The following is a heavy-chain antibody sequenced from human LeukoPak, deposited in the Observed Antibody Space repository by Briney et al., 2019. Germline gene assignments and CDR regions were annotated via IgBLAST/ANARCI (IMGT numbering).Heavy chain of an antibody. Sequence: GASVKVPCKASGGTFSSYAISWVRQAPGQGLEWMGRIIPIFGTANYAQKFQGRVTITTDESTSTAYMELSSLRSEDTAVYYCARGPLLPLDYWGQGTLVTVSS. CDR3: ARGPLLPLDY. CDR1: GGTFSSYA. J-gene: IGHJ4*02. CDR2: IIPIFGTA. V-gene: IGHV1-69*05. D-gene: IGHD1-26*01.